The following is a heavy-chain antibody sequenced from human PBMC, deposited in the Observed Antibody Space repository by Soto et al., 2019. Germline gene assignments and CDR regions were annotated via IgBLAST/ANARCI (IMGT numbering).Heavy chain of an antibody. CDR3: ARGFFVVVPAATYYYYYGMDV. D-gene: IGHD2-2*01. Sequence: PSETLSLTCAVYGGSFSGFFWSWIRQPPGKGLEWIGYIYYSGSTNYNPSLKSRVTISVDTSKNQFSLKLSSVTAADTAVYYCARGFFVVVPAATYYYYYGMDVWGQGTTVTVSS. CDR1: GGSFSGFF. CDR2: IYYSGST. J-gene: IGHJ6*02. V-gene: IGHV4-59*01.